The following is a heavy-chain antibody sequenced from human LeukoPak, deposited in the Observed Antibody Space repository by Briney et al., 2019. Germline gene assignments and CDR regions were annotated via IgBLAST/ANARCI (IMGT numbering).Heavy chain of an antibody. D-gene: IGHD4-23*01. Sequence: ASVKVSCKASGYTFTSYGISWVRQAPGQGLEWMGWISAYNGNTNYAQKLQGRVTMTTDTSTSTAYMELRSLRSDDTAVYYCARLPGLRWHTNWFDPWGQGTLVTVSS. CDR3: ARLPGLRWHTNWFDP. CDR2: ISAYNGNT. J-gene: IGHJ5*02. CDR1: GYTFTSYG. V-gene: IGHV1-18*01.